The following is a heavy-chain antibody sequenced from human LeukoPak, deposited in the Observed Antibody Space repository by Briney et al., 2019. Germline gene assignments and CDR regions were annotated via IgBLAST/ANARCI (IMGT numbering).Heavy chain of an antibody. CDR2: IKQDGSEK. CDR3: AKVLVYYDFWSGSGAFDI. CDR1: GFTFSSYA. J-gene: IGHJ3*02. V-gene: IGHV3-7*01. Sequence: GGSLRLSCAASGFTFSSYAMSGVRQAPGKGLEWVANIKQDGSEKYYVDSVKGRFTISRDNAKNSLYLQMNSLRAEDTAVYYCAKVLVYYDFWSGSGAFDIWGQGTMVTVSS. D-gene: IGHD3-3*01.